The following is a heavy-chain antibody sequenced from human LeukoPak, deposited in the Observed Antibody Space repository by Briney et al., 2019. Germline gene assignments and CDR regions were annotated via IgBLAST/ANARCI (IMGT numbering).Heavy chain of an antibody. J-gene: IGHJ3*02. Sequence: GGSLRLSCAASGFTFSSYAMHWVRQAPGKGLEWVAVISYDGSNKYYADSVKGRFTISRDNSKNTLYLQMNSLRAEDTAVYYCARGQDSSGQGAFDIWGQGTMVTVSS. V-gene: IGHV3-30*04. CDR1: GFTFSSYA. CDR2: ISYDGSNK. D-gene: IGHD3-22*01. CDR3: ARGQDSSGQGAFDI.